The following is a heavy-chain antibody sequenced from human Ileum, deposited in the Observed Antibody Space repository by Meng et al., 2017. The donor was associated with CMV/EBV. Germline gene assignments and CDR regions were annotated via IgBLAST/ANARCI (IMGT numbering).Heavy chain of an antibody. CDR2: IYWDDDK. J-gene: IGHJ5*02. Sequence: ESSPALVKATQSLTLTFTLFVFSLSTSGVVVGWIRQPPGKALEWLALIYWDDDKRYSPSLKSRLTITKDTSKNQVVLTMTNMDPVDTATYYCAHRLGAFDPWGQGTLVTVSS. V-gene: IGHV2-5*02. CDR3: AHRLGAFDP. CDR1: VFSLSTSGVV.